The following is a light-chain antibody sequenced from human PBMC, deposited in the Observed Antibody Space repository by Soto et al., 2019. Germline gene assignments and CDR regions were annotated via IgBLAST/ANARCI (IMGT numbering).Light chain of an antibody. V-gene: IGKV3-20*01. CDR1: QLVVTDY. CDR2: GAL. CDR3: HQYVSSWT. J-gene: IGKJ1*01. Sequence: EIVLTQSPATLSLSPGERATLSCRASQLVVTDYLHWYQQKPGQAPRLLIYGALNRATGIPDRFSGSGSRTDFTLTISRLEPEDFAVYYCHQYVSSWTFGQGTKVDIK.